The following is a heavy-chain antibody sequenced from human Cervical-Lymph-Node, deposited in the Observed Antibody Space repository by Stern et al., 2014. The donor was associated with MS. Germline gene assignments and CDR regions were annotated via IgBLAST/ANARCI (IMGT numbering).Heavy chain of an antibody. CDR1: GFSLSNARMG. V-gene: IGHV2-26*01. Sequence: QVTLKESGPVLVKPTETLTLTCSVSGFSLSNARMGVSWIRQPPGKALEWLAHILSNDEKSYRTSLKSRLTISKDTSKSQVVLTMTNMDSVDTATYYCARIRSHFWSGQRYYFDYWGQGTLVTVSS. CDR3: ARIRSHFWSGQRYYFDY. J-gene: IGHJ4*02. D-gene: IGHD3-3*02. CDR2: ILSNDEK.